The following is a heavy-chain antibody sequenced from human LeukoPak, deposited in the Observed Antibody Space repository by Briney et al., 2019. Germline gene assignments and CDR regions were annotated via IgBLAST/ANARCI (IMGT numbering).Heavy chain of an antibody. D-gene: IGHD3-22*01. J-gene: IGHJ6*03. V-gene: IGHV4-59*01. CDR1: GGSISSYY. CDR2: IYYSGST. Sequence: SETLSLTCTVSGGSISSYYWSWIRQPPGKGLEWIGYIYYSGSTNYNPSLKSRVTISVDTSKNQFSLKLSSVTAADTAVYYCARDQNYYDSSVGPYYYMDVWGKGTTVTVSS. CDR3: ARDQNYYDSSVGPYYYMDV.